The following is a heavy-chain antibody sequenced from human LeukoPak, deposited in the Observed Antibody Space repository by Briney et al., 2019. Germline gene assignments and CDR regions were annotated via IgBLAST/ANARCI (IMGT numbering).Heavy chain of an antibody. CDR2: ISGSGGST. Sequence: GGSLRLSCAASGFTFTSYAMSWVRQAPGKGLEWVSAISGSGGSTYYADSVKGRFTISRDNSKNTLYLQMNSLRAEDTAVYYCAKDLGKYSSSSPFDYWGQGTLVTVSS. CDR1: GFTFTSYA. J-gene: IGHJ4*02. CDR3: AKDLGKYSSSSPFDY. V-gene: IGHV3-23*01. D-gene: IGHD6-6*01.